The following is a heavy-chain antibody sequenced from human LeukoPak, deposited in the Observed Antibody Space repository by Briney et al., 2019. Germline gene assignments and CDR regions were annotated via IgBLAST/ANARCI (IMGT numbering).Heavy chain of an antibody. V-gene: IGHV3-66*02. CDR2: IYSGGNT. CDR1: GFRLSSNY. D-gene: IGHD6-19*01. CDR3: AKEEGSSGWFDY. J-gene: IGHJ5*01. Sequence: RGSLRLSCAASGFRLSSNYMNSVRQAPGTGLEWVSVIYSGGNTYYAKSVQCRFTISRDNSRNTLFRQRNSLRPEDTAVYYCAKEEGSSGWFDYWGQGTLVTVSS.